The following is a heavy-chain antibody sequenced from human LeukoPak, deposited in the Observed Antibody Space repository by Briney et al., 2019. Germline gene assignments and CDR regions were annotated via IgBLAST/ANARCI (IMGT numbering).Heavy chain of an antibody. V-gene: IGHV1-46*01. CDR1: GYTFTSYY. Sequence: GASVKVSCKASGYTFTSYYMHWVRQAPGQGLEWMVIINPSGGSTSYAQQFQGSVTMPRVTSTSTVYMELSSLRSEDTAVYYCARDNRTYYYDSSGYYFIEGHHDAFDIWGQGTMVTVSS. J-gene: IGHJ3*02. CDR2: INPSGGST. CDR3: ARDNRTYYYDSSGYYFIEGHHDAFDI. D-gene: IGHD3-22*01.